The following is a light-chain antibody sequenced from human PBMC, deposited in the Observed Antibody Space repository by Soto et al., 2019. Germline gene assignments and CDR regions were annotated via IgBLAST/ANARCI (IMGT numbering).Light chain of an antibody. CDR3: MQALQTPLT. Sequence: IGRTQSPLSLPVTPGEPASISCRSSQSLLHSNGYNYLDWYLQKPGQSPQLLIYLGSNRASGVPDRFSGSGSGTDFTLKISRVEAEDVGVYYCMQALQTPLTFGGGTKVEIK. J-gene: IGKJ4*01. CDR2: LGS. V-gene: IGKV2-28*01. CDR1: QSLLHSNGYNY.